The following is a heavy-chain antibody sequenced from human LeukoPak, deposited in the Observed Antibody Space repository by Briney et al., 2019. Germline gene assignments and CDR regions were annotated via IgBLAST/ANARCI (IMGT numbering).Heavy chain of an antibody. J-gene: IGHJ4*02. CDR2: ISYDGSNK. CDR1: GFTFSSYA. Sequence: GGSLRLSCAASGFTFSSYAMHWVRQAPGKGLEWVAVISYDGSNKYYADSVKGRFTISRDNPKNTLYLQMNSLRPEDTAVYYCARDLALKGWGQGTLVTVSS. V-gene: IGHV3-30*14. CDR3: ARDLALKG. D-gene: IGHD2-8*01.